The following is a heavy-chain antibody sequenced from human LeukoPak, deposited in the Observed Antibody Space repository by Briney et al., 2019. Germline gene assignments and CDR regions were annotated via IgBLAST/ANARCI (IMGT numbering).Heavy chain of an antibody. CDR1: GFTVSYNH. CDR2: IYSGGST. V-gene: IGHV3-53*01. J-gene: IGHJ6*02. Sequence: PGGSLRLSCAASGFTVSYNHMTWVRQAPGKGLEWVSIIYSGGSTYYADSVKGRFTISRDNSKNTLYLQMNSLRAEDTAVYYCARSHPWGMNYYYYYGMDVWGQGTTVTVSS. CDR3: ARSHPWGMNYYYYYGMDV. D-gene: IGHD2-8*02.